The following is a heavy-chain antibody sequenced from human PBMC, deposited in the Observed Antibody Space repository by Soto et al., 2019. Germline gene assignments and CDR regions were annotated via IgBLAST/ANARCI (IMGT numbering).Heavy chain of an antibody. V-gene: IGHV2-5*02. CDR3: AHSILSQGVDI. J-gene: IGHJ3*02. Sequence: QITLKESGPTLVKPTQPLTLTCTLYGFSIRTSRVSVGWICQPPGKALEWLAFIYWDDDKRYRPSLRGRLTITKDTSKNQVVLTMSNMDPVDTATYYCAHSILSQGVDIGGQGTMVTVSS. CDR2: IYWDDDK. D-gene: IGHD2-21*01. CDR1: GFSIRTSRVS.